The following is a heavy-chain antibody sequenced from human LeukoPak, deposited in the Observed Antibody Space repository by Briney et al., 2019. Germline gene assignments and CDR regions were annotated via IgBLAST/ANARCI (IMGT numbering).Heavy chain of an antibody. V-gene: IGHV1-18*01. CDR3: ARDLDSSGWSHFQY. J-gene: IGHJ1*01. Sequence: ASVTVSFKGSGYTFTNYSISWVRQAPGKGREGMVWISTYNSNTIYAQKVKGRLTMITDTSTSTAYMELRSLKSDDTAVYYCARDLDSSGWSHFQYWGQGTLVTVSS. CDR1: GYTFTNYS. D-gene: IGHD6-19*01. CDR2: ISTYNSNT.